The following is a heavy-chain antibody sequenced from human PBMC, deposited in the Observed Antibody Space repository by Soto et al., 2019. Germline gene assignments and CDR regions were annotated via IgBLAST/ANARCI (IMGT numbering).Heavy chain of an antibody. CDR3: ARAPSRYCSRTGCDDSSNYFDY. Sequence: GASVKVSCKASGGTFSSYTISWVRQAPGQGLEWMGRIIPILGIANYAQKFQGRVTITADKSTSTAYMELSSLRSEDTAVYYCARAPSRYCSRTGCDDSSNYFDYWRQGTLVTVSP. V-gene: IGHV1-69*02. CDR1: GGTFSSYT. D-gene: IGHD2-2*01. CDR2: IIPILGIA. J-gene: IGHJ4*02.